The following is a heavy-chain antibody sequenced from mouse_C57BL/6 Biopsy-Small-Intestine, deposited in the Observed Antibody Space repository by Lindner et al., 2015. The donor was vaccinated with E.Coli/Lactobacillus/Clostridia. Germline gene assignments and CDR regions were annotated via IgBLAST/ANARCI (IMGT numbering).Heavy chain of an antibody. CDR3: ARSRYDYYEGYWYFDV. Sequence: VQLQESGPGLVAPSQSLSITCTVSGFSLTSYAISWVRQPPGKGLEWLGVIWTGGGTNYNSALKSRLSISKDNSKSQVFLKMNSLQTDDTARYYCARSRYDYYEGYWYFDVWGTGTTVTVSS. D-gene: IGHD1-1*01. J-gene: IGHJ1*03. CDR1: GFSLTSYA. CDR2: IWTGGGT. V-gene: IGHV2-9-1*01.